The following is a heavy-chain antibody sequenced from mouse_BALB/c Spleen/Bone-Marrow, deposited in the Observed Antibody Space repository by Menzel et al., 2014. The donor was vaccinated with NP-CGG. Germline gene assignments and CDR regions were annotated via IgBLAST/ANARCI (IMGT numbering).Heavy chain of an antibody. CDR1: GYTFTSYW. D-gene: IGHD2-1*01. V-gene: IGHV1S81*02. CDR3: ARANFGNYGVY. Sequence: VQLQQSGAELVKPGASVKLSCKTSGYTFTSYWIHWVKQRPGQGLEWIGEINPSNGRTSYNEKFKGKATLAVDTSSSTAYMQLSSLTSEDAAVYYCARANFGNYGVYWGQGSTLTVSS. CDR2: INPSNGRT. J-gene: IGHJ2*01.